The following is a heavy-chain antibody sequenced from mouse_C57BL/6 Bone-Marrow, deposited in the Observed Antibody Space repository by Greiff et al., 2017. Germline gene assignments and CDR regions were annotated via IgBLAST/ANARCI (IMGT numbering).Heavy chain of an antibody. D-gene: IGHD4-1*02. CDR3: AREPSSTGAWFAY. V-gene: IGHV3-6*01. CDR2: ISYDGSN. Sequence: EVKLMESGPGLVKPSQSLSLTCSVTGYSIPSGYYWNWIRQFPGNKLEWMGYISYDGSNNYNPSLKNRISITRDTSKNQFFLKLNSVTTEDTATYYCAREPSSTGAWFAYWGQGTLVTVSA. CDR1: GYSIPSGYY. J-gene: IGHJ3*01.